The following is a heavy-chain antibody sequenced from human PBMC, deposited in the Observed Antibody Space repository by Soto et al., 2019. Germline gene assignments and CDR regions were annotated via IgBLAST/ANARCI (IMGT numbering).Heavy chain of an antibody. J-gene: IGHJ4*02. CDR1: GLTLSDAW. CDR3: AREWFGDFV. Sequence: EVQLVESGGGLVKPGGSLRLSCVGSGLTLSDAWMNWVRQIPGKGLEWVGRIKTKSDGAVTDYAALAKGRFTISRDDSENTVYLQMNSLKTEDTAVYYCAREWFGDFVWGQGTLVTVSS. D-gene: IGHD3-10*01. V-gene: IGHV3-15*05. CDR2: IKTKSDGAVT.